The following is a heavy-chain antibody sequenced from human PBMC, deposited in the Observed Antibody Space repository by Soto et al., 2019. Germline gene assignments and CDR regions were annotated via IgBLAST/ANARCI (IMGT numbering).Heavy chain of an antibody. D-gene: IGHD3-16*01. CDR3: VKFGAPRYFDY. CDR1: GFSFSSSA. Sequence: PGGSLRLSCAASGFSFSSSAMTWARQAPGKGLEWVSFISASSTSTYYADSVQGRFTISRDNSKNTLYLQMSSLRAEDTALYYCVKFGAPRYFDYWGQGTPVNVSS. J-gene: IGHJ4*02. CDR2: ISASSTST. V-gene: IGHV3-23*01.